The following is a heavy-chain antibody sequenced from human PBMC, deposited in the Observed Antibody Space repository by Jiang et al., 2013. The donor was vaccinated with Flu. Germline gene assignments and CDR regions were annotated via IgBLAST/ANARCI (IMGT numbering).Heavy chain of an antibody. D-gene: IGHD3-9*01. J-gene: IGHJ4*02. V-gene: IGHV5-10-1*01. CDR1: GYSFTNYW. Sequence: GAEVKKPGESLRISCKGSGYSFTNYWISWVRQMPGKGLEWMGRIDPSDSDTNYSPSFQGHVTISADKSISTAYLQWSSLEASDTAMYFCAREKRSGKSSDWYYYWGQGTLVTVSS. CDR3: AREKRSGKSSDWYYY. CDR2: IDPSDSDT.